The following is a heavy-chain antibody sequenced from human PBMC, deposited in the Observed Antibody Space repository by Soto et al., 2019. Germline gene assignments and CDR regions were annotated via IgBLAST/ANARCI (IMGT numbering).Heavy chain of an antibody. CDR3: ARDPPPPDY. J-gene: IGHJ4*02. CDR1: GYTFASYA. CDR2: ISAYNGNT. Sequence: QVQLVQSGAEVKKPGASVKVSCKASGYTFASYAISWMRQAPGQGLEWMGWISAYNGNTNYAQKLQGRVTMTTDTSTITAYMELRSLRPDDTAVYYCARDPPPPDYWGQGTLVTVSS. V-gene: IGHV1-18*01.